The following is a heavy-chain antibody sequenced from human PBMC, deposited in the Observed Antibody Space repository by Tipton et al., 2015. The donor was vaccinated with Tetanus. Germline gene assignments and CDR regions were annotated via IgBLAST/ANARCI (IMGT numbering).Heavy chain of an antibody. V-gene: IGHV4-34*01. CDR1: GGSFSGSY. D-gene: IGHD3-10*01. CDR3: ARGDYYGSGTYDV. J-gene: IGHJ6*02. Sequence: TLSLTCAVYGGSFSGSYWSWVRQSPGKGLEWIGEVHPRGSTNYNPSLKSRVTLSLDTTKKQVSLKLSSVTAADTAVYYCARGDYYGSGTYDVWGQGTTVTVPS. CDR2: VHPRGST.